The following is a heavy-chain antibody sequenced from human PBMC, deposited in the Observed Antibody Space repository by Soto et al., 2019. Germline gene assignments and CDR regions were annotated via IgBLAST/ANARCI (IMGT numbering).Heavy chain of an antibody. V-gene: IGHV1-2*02. Sequence: GASVKVSCKASGYTFTGHYIHWVRQAPEQGPEWMGEIGPESGATRYAQRFQGRVTMTRDTSISTAYMELSRLRSDDTAVYYCARKGAVAGSARYYYYGMDVWGQGTTVTVSS. CDR3: ARKGAVAGSARYYYYGMDV. CDR2: IGPESGAT. D-gene: IGHD6-19*01. CDR1: GYTFTGHY. J-gene: IGHJ6*02.